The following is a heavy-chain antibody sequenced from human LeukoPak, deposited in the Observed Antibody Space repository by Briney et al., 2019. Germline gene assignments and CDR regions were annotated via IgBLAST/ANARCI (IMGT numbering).Heavy chain of an antibody. V-gene: IGHV1-2*06. CDR1: GYTFTGYY. CDR2: INPNSGGT. J-gene: IGHJ6*02. Sequence: ASVTVSCKASGYTFTGYYMHWVRQAPGQGLEWMGRINPNSGGTNYAQKFQGRVTMTRDTSISTAYMELSRLRSDDTAVYYCARDPIYCGGDCYYYYGMDVWGQGTTVTVSS. CDR3: ARDPIYCGGDCYYYYGMDV. D-gene: IGHD2-21*02.